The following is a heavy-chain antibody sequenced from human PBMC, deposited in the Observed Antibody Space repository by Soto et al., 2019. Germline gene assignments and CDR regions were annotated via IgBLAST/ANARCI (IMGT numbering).Heavy chain of an antibody. Sequence: QVRLEESGPGLVKPSETLSLICSVSGGSVNTANYFWNWIRHHPENGLEWIGYIYYSGSTRYNPSFKTRATLSIDTSKNQFSLRLNSVTVADTAVYFCARDADYVGSRGGMDVWGRGTTVTVSS. J-gene: IGHJ6*02. V-gene: IGHV4-31*03. CDR2: IYYSGST. D-gene: IGHD4-17*01. CDR1: GGSVNTANYF. CDR3: ARDADYVGSRGGMDV.